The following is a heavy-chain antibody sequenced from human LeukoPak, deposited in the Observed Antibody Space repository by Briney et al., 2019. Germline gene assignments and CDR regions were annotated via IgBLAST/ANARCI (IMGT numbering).Heavy chain of an antibody. CDR1: GASISSGRDY. V-gene: IGHV4-61*02. J-gene: IGHJ4*02. D-gene: IGHD1-26*01. CDR2: IYASGST. CDR3: ARDLSGTGATTLAY. Sequence: SETLSLTCAVSGASISSGRDYWSWIRQPAGKGLEWIGRIYASGSTNYNPSLKSRVTISEDTAKNQFFLKLSSVTAADTAIYYCARDLSGTGATTLAYWGQGILVTVSS.